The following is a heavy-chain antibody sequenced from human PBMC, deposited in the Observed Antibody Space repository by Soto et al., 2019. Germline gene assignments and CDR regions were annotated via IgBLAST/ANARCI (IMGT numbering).Heavy chain of an antibody. CDR1: GGSISSYY. J-gene: IGHJ6*03. CDR3: ARDARVGYYYYMDV. Sequence: PSETLSLTSTVSGGSISSYYWSWIRQPPGKGLEWIGYIYYSGSTNYNPSLKSRVTISVDTSKNQFSLKLSSVTAADTAVYYCARDARVGYYYYMDVWGKGTTVTVSS. D-gene: IGHD2-2*01. V-gene: IGHV4-59*01. CDR2: IYYSGST.